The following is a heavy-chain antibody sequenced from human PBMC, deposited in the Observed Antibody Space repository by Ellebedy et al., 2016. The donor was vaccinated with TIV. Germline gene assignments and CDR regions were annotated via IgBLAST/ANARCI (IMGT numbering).Heavy chain of an antibody. V-gene: IGHV3-43*01. CDR1: GFIVDDYT. J-gene: IGHJ3*01. CDR2: IIWDGSKT. Sequence: GESLKISCAASGFIVDDYTMHWVRQVPGKSLEWVSLIIWDGSKTYYADSLKGRFTISRDNSKNSLYLQMNSLTAEDTALYYCVKDMRGGSGFAFDVWGQGTLVTVSS. CDR3: VKDMRGGSGFAFDV. D-gene: IGHD6-19*01.